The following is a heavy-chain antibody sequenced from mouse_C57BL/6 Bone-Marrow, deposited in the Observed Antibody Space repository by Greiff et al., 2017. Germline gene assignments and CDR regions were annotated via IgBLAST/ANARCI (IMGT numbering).Heavy chain of an antibody. J-gene: IGHJ4*01. CDR2: IWSGGST. D-gene: IGHD1-1*01. V-gene: IGHV2-2*01. Sequence: VQLVESGPGLVQPSQSLSITCTVSGFSLTSYGVHWVRQSPGKGLEWLGVIWSGGSTDYNAAFISRLSISKDNSKSQVFFKMNSLQADDTAIYYCASNYGSSPYAMDYWGQGTSVTVSS. CDR3: ASNYGSSPYAMDY. CDR1: GFSLTSYG.